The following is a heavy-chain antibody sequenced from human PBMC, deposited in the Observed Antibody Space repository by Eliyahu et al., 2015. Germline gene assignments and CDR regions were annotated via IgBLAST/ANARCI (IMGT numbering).Heavy chain of an antibody. J-gene: IGHJ3*01. CDR2: FSGSVDNT. V-gene: IGHV3-23*01. CDR3: VKDRGYDFSDYYDAFNL. CDR1: GFTFSNYA. Sequence: DVQLLESGGGLVQPGGSLRLSCTGSGFTFSNYAMTWVRQAPGKGLEWVATFSGSVDNTYYADSVXGRFTISRDNSKSTLYLHMTSLTAADTATYYCVKDRGYDFSDYYDAFNLWGQGTMVTVS. D-gene: IGHD4-11*01.